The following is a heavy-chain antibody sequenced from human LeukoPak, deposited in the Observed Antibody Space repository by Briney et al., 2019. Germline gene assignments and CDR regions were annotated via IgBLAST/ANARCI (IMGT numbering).Heavy chain of an antibody. V-gene: IGHV3-30*02. D-gene: IGHD3-10*01. J-gene: IGHJ4*02. CDR2: IRYDGSNK. Sequence: RPGGSLRLSCAASGFTFSSYGMHWVRQAPGKGLEWVAFIRYDGSNKYYADSVKGRFTISRDNSKNTLYLQMNSLRAEDTAVYYCAREWEVRGVIGYWGQGTLVTVSS. CDR3: AREWEVRGVIGY. CDR1: GFTFSSYG.